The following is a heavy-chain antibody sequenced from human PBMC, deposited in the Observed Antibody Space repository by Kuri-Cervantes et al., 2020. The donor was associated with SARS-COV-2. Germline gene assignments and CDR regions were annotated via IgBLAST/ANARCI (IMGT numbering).Heavy chain of an antibody. J-gene: IGHJ4*02. CDR1: GFTFTSSA. D-gene: IGHD3/OR15-3a*01. Sequence: SVKVSCKASGFTFTSSAVQWVRQARGQRLEWIGWIVVGSGNTNYAQKFQERVTITRDMSTSTAYMELSSLRSEDTAVYYCAAGGDHVDWLPYYWGQGTRVNVSS. CDR2: IVVGSGNT. CDR3: AAGGDHVDWLPYY. V-gene: IGHV1-58*01.